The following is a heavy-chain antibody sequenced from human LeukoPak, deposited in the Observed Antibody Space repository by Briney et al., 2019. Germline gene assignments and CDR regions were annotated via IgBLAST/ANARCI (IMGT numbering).Heavy chain of an antibody. CDR1: GYTFTSYG. J-gene: IGHJ4*02. D-gene: IGHD6-13*01. Sequence: ASVKVSCKASGYTFTSYGISWVRQAPGQGLEWMGWISAYNGNTNYAQKLQGRVTMTTDTSTSTAYMELRSLRSDDTAVYYCAKDDLGGSSWPYFDYWGQGTLVTVSS. CDR3: AKDDLGGSSWPYFDY. V-gene: IGHV1-18*01. CDR2: ISAYNGNT.